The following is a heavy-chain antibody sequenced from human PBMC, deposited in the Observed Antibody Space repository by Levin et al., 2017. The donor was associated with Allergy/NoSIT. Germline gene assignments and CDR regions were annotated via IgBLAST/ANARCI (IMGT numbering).Heavy chain of an antibody. CDR3: ATHLPTSVAGTYAF. D-gene: IGHD6-19*01. J-gene: IGHJ4*02. Sequence: GESLKISCSGSGFIFDKYAMTWVRQAPGKGLEWVSQLTGSGGTAFYADPVKGRFTISRDNTERTLYLQMNSLRDEDTAVYYCATHLPTSVAGTYAFWGLGTLVTVSS. V-gene: IGHV3-23*01. CDR1: GFIFDKYA. CDR2: LTGSGGTA.